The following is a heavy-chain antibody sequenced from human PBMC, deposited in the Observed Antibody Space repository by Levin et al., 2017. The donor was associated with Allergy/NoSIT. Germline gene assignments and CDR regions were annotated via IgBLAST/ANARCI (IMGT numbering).Heavy chain of an antibody. CDR3: ARGPDSEAYYYDSSGYYYFDY. CDR2: IIPIFGTA. Sequence: SVKVSCKASGGTFSSYAISWVRQAPGQGLEWMGGIIPIFGTANYAQKFQGRVTITADKSTSTAYMELSSLRSEDTAVYYCARGPDSEAYYYDSSGYYYFDYWGQGTLVTVSS. D-gene: IGHD3-22*01. CDR1: GGTFSSYA. V-gene: IGHV1-69*06. J-gene: IGHJ4*02.